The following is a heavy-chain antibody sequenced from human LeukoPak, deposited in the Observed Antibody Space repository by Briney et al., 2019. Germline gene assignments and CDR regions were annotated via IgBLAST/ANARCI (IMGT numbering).Heavy chain of an antibody. CDR1: GFTFTSSA. J-gene: IGHJ5*02. D-gene: IGHD7-27*01. CDR3: AAWGRGSHNWFDP. V-gene: IGHV1-58*01. Sequence: SVKVSCKASGFTFTSSAVQWVRQARGQRLEWIGWIVVGSGNTNYAQKFRERVTITRDMSTSTAYMELSSLRSEDTAVYYCAAWGRGSHNWFDPWGQGTLVTVSS. CDR2: IVVGSGNT.